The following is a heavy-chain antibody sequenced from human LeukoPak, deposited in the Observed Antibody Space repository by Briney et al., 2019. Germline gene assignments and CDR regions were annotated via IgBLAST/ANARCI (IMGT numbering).Heavy chain of an antibody. D-gene: IGHD4-11*01. CDR2: ISYDGSNK. V-gene: IGHV3-30*18. Sequence: GGSLRLSCAASGFTFSSYGMHWVRQAPGRGLEWVAVISYDGSNKYYADSVKGRFTISRDNSKNTLYLQMNSPRAEDTAVYYCAKVSNYPPDYWGQGTLVTVSS. J-gene: IGHJ4*02. CDR3: AKVSNYPPDY. CDR1: GFTFSSYG.